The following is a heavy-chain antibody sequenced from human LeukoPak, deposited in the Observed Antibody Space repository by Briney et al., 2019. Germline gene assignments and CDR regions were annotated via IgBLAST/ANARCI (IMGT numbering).Heavy chain of an antibody. CDR2: ISSSSNYI. CDR3: ARDRYYYDSRSNAFDI. D-gene: IGHD3-22*01. Sequence: GGSLRLSCAASGFTFSSYSMNWVRQAPGKGLEWVSSISSSSNYIYYADSVKGRFTISRDNSKNTLYLQMNSLRAEDTAVYYCARDRYYYDSRSNAFDIWGQGTMVTVSS. J-gene: IGHJ3*02. V-gene: IGHV3-21*01. CDR1: GFTFSSYS.